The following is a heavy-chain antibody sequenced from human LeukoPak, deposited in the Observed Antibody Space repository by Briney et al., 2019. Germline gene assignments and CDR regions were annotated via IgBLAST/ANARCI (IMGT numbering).Heavy chain of an antibody. V-gene: IGHV3-53*01. CDR2: IYSGGST. CDR1: GFTVSSNY. CDR3: AREGWSSWLDY. Sequence: GGSLRLSCAASGFTVSSNYMSWVRQAPGKGLEWVSVIYSGGSTYYADSVKGRFTISRDNSKNTLYLQMNSLRAEDTAVYYCAREGWSSWLDYWGQGTLVTVSS. J-gene: IGHJ4*02. D-gene: IGHD6-13*01.